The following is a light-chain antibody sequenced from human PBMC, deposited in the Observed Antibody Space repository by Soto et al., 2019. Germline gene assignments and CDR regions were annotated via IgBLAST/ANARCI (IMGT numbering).Light chain of an antibody. V-gene: IGLV3-1*01. CDR1: KLGDKY. CDR2: QDS. J-gene: IGLJ2*01. Sequence: SYELTQPPSVSVSPGQTASITCSGDKLGDKYACWYQQKPGQSPVLVIYQDSKRPSGIPERFSGSNSGNTATPTISGTQAMDEADYYCQALEVFGGGTKVTVL. CDR3: QALEV.